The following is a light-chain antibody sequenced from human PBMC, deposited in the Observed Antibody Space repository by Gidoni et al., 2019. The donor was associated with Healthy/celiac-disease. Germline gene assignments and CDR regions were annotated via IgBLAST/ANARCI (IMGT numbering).Light chain of an antibody. J-gene: IGKJ3*01. Sequence: IQMTQSPSSLSASVGDIVTITCRASQRLISYLNWYQQKPGKAPKLLIYAASRLQSGVPSRFSGSGSGTDFTLTISSLQPEDFATYDGQQSYSTPGITFGPGTKVDIK. CDR3: QQSYSTPGIT. CDR2: AAS. CDR1: QRLISY. V-gene: IGKV1-39*01.